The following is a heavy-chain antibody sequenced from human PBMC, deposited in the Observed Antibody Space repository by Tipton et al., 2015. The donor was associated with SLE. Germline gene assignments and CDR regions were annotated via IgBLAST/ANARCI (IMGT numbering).Heavy chain of an antibody. CDR3: ARVGDVNVVPSRSDRHFDY. CDR1: GGSFSGYY. CDR2: IFYTGNT. J-gene: IGHJ4*02. Sequence: TLSLTCAVYGGSFSGYYWSWIRQPPGKGLEWIGGIFYTGNTFYTPSLKSRVTISFDTSKNQFSLRLNSVTAADTAVYYCARVGDVNVVPSRSDRHFDYWGQGFLVTVSS. D-gene: IGHD2-21*02. V-gene: IGHV4-34*12.